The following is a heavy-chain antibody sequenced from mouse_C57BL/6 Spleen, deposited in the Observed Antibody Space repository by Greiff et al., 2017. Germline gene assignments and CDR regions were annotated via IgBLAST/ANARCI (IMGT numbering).Heavy chain of an antibody. Sequence: QVQLQQSDAELVKPGASVKISCKVSGYTFTDHTIHWMKQRPEQGLEWIGYIYPRDGSTKYNEKFKGKATLTAHKSSSTAYMQLNSLTSEDSAVYFCAREIYYDYDKGMSNYFDYWGQGTTLTVSS. V-gene: IGHV1-78*01. J-gene: IGHJ2*01. CDR2: IYPRDGST. CDR1: GYTFTDHT. CDR3: AREIYYDYDKGMSNYFDY. D-gene: IGHD2-4*01.